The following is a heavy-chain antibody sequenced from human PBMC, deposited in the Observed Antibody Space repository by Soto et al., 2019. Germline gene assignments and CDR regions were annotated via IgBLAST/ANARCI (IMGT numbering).Heavy chain of an antibody. D-gene: IGHD6-19*01. CDR1: GFTFDDFA. Sequence: GGSLRLSCAASGFTFDDFAMHWVRQTPGKGLEWVSGISWNSGSKDYADSVKGRFTISRDNAKNSLYLQMSSLRAEDTALYYCAKGPTGYSSSHLDYWGQGTLVTVSS. V-gene: IGHV3-9*01. CDR2: ISWNSGSK. CDR3: AKGPTGYSSSHLDY. J-gene: IGHJ4*02.